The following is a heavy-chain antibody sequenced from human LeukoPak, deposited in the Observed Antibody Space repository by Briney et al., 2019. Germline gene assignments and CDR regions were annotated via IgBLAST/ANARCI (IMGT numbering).Heavy chain of an antibody. Sequence: GASVKVSCKASGYTFTGYYMHWVRQAPGQGLEWMGWINPNSGGTNYAQKFQGRVTMTRDTSISTAYMELSRLRSDDTAVYYCARGPLTYSSSWHHFDYWGRGTLVTVSS. J-gene: IGHJ4*02. V-gene: IGHV1-2*02. CDR1: GYTFTGYY. D-gene: IGHD6-13*01. CDR2: INPNSGGT. CDR3: ARGPLTYSSSWHHFDY.